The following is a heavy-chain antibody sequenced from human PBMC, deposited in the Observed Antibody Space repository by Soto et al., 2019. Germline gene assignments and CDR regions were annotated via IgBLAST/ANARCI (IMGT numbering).Heavy chain of an antibody. CDR2: IWSDGSKT. D-gene: IGHD2-8*01. V-gene: IGHV3-33*01. Sequence: QVQLVESGGSVVQPGRSLRLSCTTSGFIFSHYGMHWVRQAPDRGLEWVAVIWSDGSKTSYAESVKGRFTISRDDSTKTLYLDMHGLRVDDTGVYYCVREDSLGDASAPWGQGTLVTVSS. J-gene: IGHJ5*02. CDR3: VREDSLGDASAP. CDR1: GFIFSHYG.